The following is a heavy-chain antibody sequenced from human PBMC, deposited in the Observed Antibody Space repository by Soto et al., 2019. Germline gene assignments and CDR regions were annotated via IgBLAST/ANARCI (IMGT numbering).Heavy chain of an antibody. CDR3: AKGIYYYDSGGYYYVSPLGDY. CDR2: ISGSGGST. CDR1: GFTVSSYA. J-gene: IGHJ4*02. Sequence: HPWGSLRLSCAACGFTVSSYAMSWVRQAPGKGLEWVSAISGSGGSTYYADSVKGRFTISRDNSKNTLYLQMNSLRAEDTAVYYCAKGIYYYDSGGYYYVSPLGDYWGQGTLVTVSS. D-gene: IGHD3-22*01. V-gene: IGHV3-23*01.